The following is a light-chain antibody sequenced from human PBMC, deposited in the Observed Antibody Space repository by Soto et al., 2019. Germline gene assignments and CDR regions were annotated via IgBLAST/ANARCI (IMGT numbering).Light chain of an antibody. J-gene: IGKJ1*01. CDR2: GAS. CDR3: QHYNNWPPKT. Sequence: IVMTQSPATLSVSPGERATLSCRASQSVSSNLAWYQQKHGQAPRVLIYGASTRATGIPDRFSGSGSGTEFTLTIGSLQSEDSAGDYCQHYNNWPPKTFGQGTKVEIK. CDR1: QSVSSN. V-gene: IGKV3-15*01.